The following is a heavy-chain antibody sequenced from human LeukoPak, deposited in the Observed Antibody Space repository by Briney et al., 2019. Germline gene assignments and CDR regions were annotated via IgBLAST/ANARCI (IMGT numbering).Heavy chain of an antibody. J-gene: IGHJ4*02. CDR3: ARRLGGSSGGYEF. V-gene: IGHV1-2*02. CDR2: INPNNGGT. D-gene: IGHD1-26*01. Sequence: ASVKVSCKASGYTFTDLTEYYIHWVRQAPGQGLEWMEWINPNNGGTKYAQKFQGRVTMTRDMSMNTAYMELSSLTSDDTAVYYCARRLGGSSGGYEFWGQGPLVTVSS. CDR1: GYTFTDLTEYY.